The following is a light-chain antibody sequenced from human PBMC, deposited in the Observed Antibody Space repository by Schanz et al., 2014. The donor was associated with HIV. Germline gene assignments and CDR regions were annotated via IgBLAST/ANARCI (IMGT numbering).Light chain of an antibody. CDR1: QIVSGTY. CDR3: QQYDRSPYT. Sequence: EIVLTQSPGTLSLSPGDRATLSCRASQIVSGTYLAWYQQKPGQAPRLLIYRSSRRATGIPDRFSGSGSGTDFTLTISRLEPEDFAVYYCQQYDRSPYTFGGGTKVEIK. CDR2: RSS. J-gene: IGKJ4*01. V-gene: IGKV3-20*01.